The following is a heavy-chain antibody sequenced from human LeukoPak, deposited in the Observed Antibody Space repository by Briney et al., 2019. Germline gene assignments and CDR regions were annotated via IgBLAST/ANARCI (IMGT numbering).Heavy chain of an antibody. Sequence: ASVKVSYKASGYTFTSYYMHWVRQAPGQGLEWMGIINPSGGSTSYAQKFQGRVTMTRDTSISTAYMELSRLRSDDTAVYYCARDQSAHHAFDIWGQGTMVTVSS. CDR3: ARDQSAHHAFDI. V-gene: IGHV1-46*01. CDR1: GYTFTSYY. J-gene: IGHJ3*02. CDR2: INPSGGST.